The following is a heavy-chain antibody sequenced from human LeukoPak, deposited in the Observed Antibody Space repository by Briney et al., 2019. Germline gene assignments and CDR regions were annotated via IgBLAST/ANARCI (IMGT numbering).Heavy chain of an antibody. D-gene: IGHD6-13*01. CDR3: ARVWYSSFFDY. CDR1: GFTFSSYE. J-gene: IGHJ4*02. V-gene: IGHV3-48*03. CDR2: ISSSGSTI. Sequence: PGGSLRLSCAASGFTFSSYEMNWVRQAPGKGLEWVSYISSSGSTIYYADSVKGRFTISRDNAKNSLYLQMNSLRAEGTAVYYCARVWYSSFFDYWGQGTLVTVSS.